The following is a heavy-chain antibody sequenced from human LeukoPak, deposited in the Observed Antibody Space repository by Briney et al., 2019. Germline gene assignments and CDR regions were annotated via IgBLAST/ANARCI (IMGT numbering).Heavy chain of an antibody. CDR2: ISWNSGSI. V-gene: IGHV3-9*03. D-gene: IGHD3-22*01. J-gene: IGHJ4*02. CDR3: AKVATRYFDSSGYYSHYFDY. CDR1: GFTFDYYA. Sequence: LAGGSLRLSGAASGFTFDYYAMHWVRQAPGKGLEWVSGISWNSGSIGYADSVKGRFTISRDNAKNSLFLQMNSLRAEDMALYYCAKVATRYFDSSGYYSHYFDYWGQGTLVTVSS.